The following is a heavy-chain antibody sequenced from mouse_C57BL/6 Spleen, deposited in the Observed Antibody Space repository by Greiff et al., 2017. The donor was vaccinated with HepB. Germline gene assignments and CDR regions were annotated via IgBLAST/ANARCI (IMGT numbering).Heavy chain of an antibody. J-gene: IGHJ4*01. CDR2: IWGDGST. CDR1: GFSFTSYG. V-gene: IGHV2-3*01. D-gene: IGHD2-4*01. Sequence: VKLMESGPGLVAPSQRLSITCTVSGFSFTSYGVSWVRQPPGKGLEWLGVIWGDGSTNYHSALISRLGISKDNSKSQVFLKLNSLQTDDTATYYCAPRYYDYDRGSMDYWGQGTSVTVSS. CDR3: APRYYDYDRGSMDY.